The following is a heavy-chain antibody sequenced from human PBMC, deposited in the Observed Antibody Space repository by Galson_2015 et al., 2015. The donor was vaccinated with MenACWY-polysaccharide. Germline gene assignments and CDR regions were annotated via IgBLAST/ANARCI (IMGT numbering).Heavy chain of an antibody. CDR3: ARSGMRY. D-gene: IGHD2-8*01. V-gene: IGHV4-34*01. J-gene: IGHJ4*02. Sequence: SETLSLTCAVYGGSFSGYYWSWIRQPPGKGLEWIGEINHSGSTNYNPSLKSRVTISVDTSKNQFSLKLSSVTAADTAVYYCARSGMRYWGQGTLVTVSS. CDR1: GGSFSGYY. CDR2: INHSGST.